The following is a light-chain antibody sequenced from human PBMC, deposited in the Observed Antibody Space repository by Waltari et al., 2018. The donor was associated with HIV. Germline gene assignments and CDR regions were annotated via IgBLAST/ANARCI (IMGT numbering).Light chain of an antibody. CDR3: CSYAGSSRNV. Sequence: QSALTQPASVSGSPGQSITISCTGTRSDVGNYNYISWYQQCPGKAPKLMIYEVTKRPSGVSTPFAGSQSGNTASLIISGLQAEDEADYYCCSYAGSSRNVFGTGTKVTVL. CDR2: EVT. CDR1: RSDVGNYNY. J-gene: IGLJ1*01. V-gene: IGLV2-23*02.